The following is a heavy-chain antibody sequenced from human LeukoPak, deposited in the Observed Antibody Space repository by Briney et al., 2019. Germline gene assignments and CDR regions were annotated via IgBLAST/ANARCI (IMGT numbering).Heavy chain of an antibody. D-gene: IGHD2-15*01. Sequence: ASVKVSCKASGYTFSTYGISWVRQAPGQGLEWMGWISPYNGNTNYAQKLQGRVTMTTDTSTSTAYMELRSLRSDDTAVYYCARVLGDIVVVVAATLPGDAFDIWGQGTMVTVSS. J-gene: IGHJ3*02. CDR1: GYTFSTYG. V-gene: IGHV1-18*01. CDR2: ISPYNGNT. CDR3: ARVLGDIVVVVAATLPGDAFDI.